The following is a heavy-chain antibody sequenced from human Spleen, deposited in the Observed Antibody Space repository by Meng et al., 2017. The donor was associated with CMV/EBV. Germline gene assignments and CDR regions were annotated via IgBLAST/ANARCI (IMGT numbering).Heavy chain of an antibody. J-gene: IGHJ6*02. Sequence: ASVKVSCKASGYTFTSYYMHWVRQAPGQGLEWMGIINPSGGSTSYAQKFQGRVTMTRDTSTSTVYMELSSLRSEDTAVYYCASSMITILGVVINSLGYYYYGMDVWGQGTTVTVSS. CDR2: INPSGGST. CDR3: ASSMITILGVVINSLGYYYYGMDV. V-gene: IGHV1-46*01. D-gene: IGHD3-3*01. CDR1: GYTFTSYY.